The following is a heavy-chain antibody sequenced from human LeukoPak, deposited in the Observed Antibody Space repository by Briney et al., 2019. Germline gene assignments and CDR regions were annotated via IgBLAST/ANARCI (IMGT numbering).Heavy chain of an antibody. Sequence: SVKVSCKASGGTFSSYAISWVRQAHGQGLEWMGRIIPIFGTANYAQKFQGRVTITTDESTSTAYMELSSLRSEDTAVYYCARDAGKAYYYYYYMDVWGKGTTVTVSS. D-gene: IGHD6-13*01. CDR2: IIPIFGTA. J-gene: IGHJ6*03. CDR1: GGTFSSYA. V-gene: IGHV1-69*05. CDR3: ARDAGKAYYYYYYMDV.